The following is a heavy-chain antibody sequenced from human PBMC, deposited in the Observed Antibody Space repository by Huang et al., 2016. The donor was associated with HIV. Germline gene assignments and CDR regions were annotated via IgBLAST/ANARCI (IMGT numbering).Heavy chain of an antibody. V-gene: IGHV3-30*01. Sequence: QVQLVESGGGVVQPGRSLRLTCAASGFAFSSFAMHWIRQAPGKGLAVLAVISTDGTIKNYADSGRGRLTISRDNSKGTLYLQMNSLRPEDTAVYSCARTGSYYYGSGIYHFGDYWGQGTLVTVSS. CDR3: ARTGSYYYGSGIYHFGDY. CDR2: ISTDGTIK. J-gene: IGHJ4*02. CDR1: GFAFSSFA. D-gene: IGHD3-10*01.